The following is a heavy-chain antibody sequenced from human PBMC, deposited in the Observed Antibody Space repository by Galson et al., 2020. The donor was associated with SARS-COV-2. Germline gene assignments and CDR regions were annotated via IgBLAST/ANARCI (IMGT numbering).Heavy chain of an antibody. D-gene: IGHD3-16*01. J-gene: IGHJ5*02. Sequence: SETLSLPCTVPGGSIRSSRYYWGCIRQHTGKGLECIGSIYYSGNTNHNPSINSRATISVDTSKNQFSLKMSSVTAADTAVYYCARARIMITFGGVSPNWFDPWGQGTLVTVSS. V-gene: IGHV4-39*07. CDR2: IYYSGNT. CDR1: GGSIRSSRYY. CDR3: ARARIMITFGGVSPNWFDP.